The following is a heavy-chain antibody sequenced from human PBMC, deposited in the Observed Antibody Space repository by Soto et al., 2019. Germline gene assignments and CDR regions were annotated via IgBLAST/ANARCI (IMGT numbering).Heavy chain of an antibody. Sequence: APVNVSRRAAGGRNSSSAIGWVRLAPRQGLEWMGGIIPIFGTANYAQKFQGRVTITADESTSIAYMELSSLRSEDTAVYYCARLGIVVVPAANPFNWFDPWGQGTLVTVSS. CDR1: GGRNSSSA. CDR3: ARLGIVVVPAANPFNWFDP. V-gene: IGHV1-69*01. CDR2: IIPIFGTA. J-gene: IGHJ5*02. D-gene: IGHD2-2*01.